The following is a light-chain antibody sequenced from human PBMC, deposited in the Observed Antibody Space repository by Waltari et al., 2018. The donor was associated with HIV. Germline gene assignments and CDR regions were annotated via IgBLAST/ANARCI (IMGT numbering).Light chain of an antibody. CDR3: SSYSTNTNNSPWV. CDR1: TSDVGTYHY. Sequence: QSALAQPASVSGSPGQSITISCTGTTSDVGTYHYVSWYQQHPGKGPKLVIFDVSHRPSGISDRFSGSRSGNTASLTISGLRAEDEADYFCSSYSTNTNNSPWVFGGGTKVTVL. CDR2: DVS. V-gene: IGLV2-14*03. J-gene: IGLJ3*02.